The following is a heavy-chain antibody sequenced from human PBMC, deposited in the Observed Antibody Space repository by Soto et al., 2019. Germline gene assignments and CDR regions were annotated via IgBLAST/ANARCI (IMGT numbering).Heavy chain of an antibody. CDR3: TRGGRITSYFWCE. Sequence: PGGSLRLSCVGSGFSFRDCCLTWIRQAPGKGPGWISQINAKNPDTMYADSVRGRFTVSRDNARNTLFLQMESLRAEDTAVYFCTRGGRITSYFWCEWGPGTLVTVSS. CDR2: INAKNPDT. D-gene: IGHD2-8*02. J-gene: IGHJ4*02. CDR1: GFSFRDCC. V-gene: IGHV3-11*06.